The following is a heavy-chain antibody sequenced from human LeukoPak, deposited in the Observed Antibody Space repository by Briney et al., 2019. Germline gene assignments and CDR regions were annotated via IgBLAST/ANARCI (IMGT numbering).Heavy chain of an antibody. CDR1: GFTFDDYA. Sequence: PGRSLRLSCAASGFTFDDYAMHWVRQAPGKGLEWVSGISWNSGSIGYADSVKGRFTISRDNAKNSLYLQMNSLRAEDTALYYCAKARGDSGSYDFDYWGQGTLVTASS. CDR2: ISWNSGSI. D-gene: IGHD1-26*01. CDR3: AKARGDSGSYDFDY. V-gene: IGHV3-9*01. J-gene: IGHJ4*02.